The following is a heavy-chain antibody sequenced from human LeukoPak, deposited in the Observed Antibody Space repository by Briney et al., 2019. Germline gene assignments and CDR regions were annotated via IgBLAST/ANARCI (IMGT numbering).Heavy chain of an antibody. D-gene: IGHD5-24*01. V-gene: IGHV3-9*01. J-gene: IGHJ4*02. CDR3: AKAYNFDY. CDR2: ISWNSGSI. CDR1: GFTFDDYA. Sequence: GGSLRLSCAAYGFTFDDYAMHWVRQAPGKGLEWVSGISWNSGSIGYADSVKGRFTISRDNAKNSLYLQMNSLRAEDTALYYCAKAYNFDYWGQGTLVTVSS.